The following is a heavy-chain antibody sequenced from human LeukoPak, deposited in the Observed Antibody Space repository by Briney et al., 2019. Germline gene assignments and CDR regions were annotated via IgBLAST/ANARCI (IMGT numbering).Heavy chain of an antibody. CDR1: GGSFSGYY. CDR2: INHSGST. CDR3: ARGRGSSWYGFGAFDI. Sequence: PSETLSLTCAVYGGSFSGYYWSWIRQPPGKGLEWIGEINHSGSTNYNPSLKSRVTISVDTSKNQFSLKLSSVTAADTAVYYCARGRGSSWYGFGAFDIWGQGTMVTVSS. D-gene: IGHD6-13*01. J-gene: IGHJ3*02. V-gene: IGHV4-34*01.